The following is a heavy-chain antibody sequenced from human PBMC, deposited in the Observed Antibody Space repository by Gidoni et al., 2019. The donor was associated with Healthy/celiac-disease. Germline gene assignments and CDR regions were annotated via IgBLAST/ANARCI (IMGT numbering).Heavy chain of an antibody. J-gene: IGHJ6*03. D-gene: IGHD3-9*01. CDR1: GFTFSTAW. CDR3: TTDGDDILTGYYYYMDV. CDR2: IKSKTDGGTT. Sequence: EVQLVESGGGLVKPGGSLRLSCAASGFTFSTAWMSWVRQAPGKGLEWVGRIKSKTDGGTTDYAAPVKGRFTISRDDSKNTLYLQMNSLKTEDTAVYYCTTDGDDILTGYYYYMDVWGKGTTVTVSS. V-gene: IGHV3-15*01.